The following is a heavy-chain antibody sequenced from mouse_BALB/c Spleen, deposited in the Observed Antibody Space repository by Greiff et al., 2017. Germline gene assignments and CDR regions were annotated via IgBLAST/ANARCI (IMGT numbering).Heavy chain of an antibody. J-gene: IGHJ3*01. CDR1: GYTFTSYY. D-gene: IGHD2-12*01. CDR3: NAYERFAY. CDR2: IDPENGDT. V-gene: IGHV14-4*02. Sequence: VQLQQSGPELVKPGASVRISCKASGYTFTSYYMHWVKQRPEQGLEWIGWIDPENGDTEYAPKFQGKATMTADTSSNTAYLQLSSLTSEDTAVYYCNAYERFAYWGQGTLVTVSA.